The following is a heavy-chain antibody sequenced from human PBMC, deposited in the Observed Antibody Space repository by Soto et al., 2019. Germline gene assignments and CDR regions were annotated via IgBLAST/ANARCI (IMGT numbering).Heavy chain of an antibody. CDR3: AREVCSGGSCYSYYFDY. D-gene: IGHD2-15*01. V-gene: IGHV3-74*01. J-gene: IGHJ4*02. CDR2: INSDGSST. Sequence: GGSLRLSCAASGFTFSSYWMHWVRQAPGKGLVWVSRINSDGSSTSYADSVKGRFTISRDNAKNTLYLQMNSLRAEDTAVYYCAREVCSGGSCYSYYFDYWGQGTLVTVSS. CDR1: GFTFSSYW.